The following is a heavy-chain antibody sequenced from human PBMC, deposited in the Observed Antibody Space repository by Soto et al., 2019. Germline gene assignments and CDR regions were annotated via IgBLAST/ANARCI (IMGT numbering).Heavy chain of an antibody. CDR2: IIPILGIA. J-gene: IGHJ4*02. CDR1: GGTFSSYT. Sequence: QVQLVQSGAEVMKPGSSVKVSCKASGGTFSSYTISWVRQAPGQGLEWMGRIIPILGIANYAQKFQGRVTVTADKSTSTAYMELSSLRSEDTAVYYCAREHYYDSSGYYHDYWGQGTLVTVSS. V-gene: IGHV1-69*08. D-gene: IGHD3-22*01. CDR3: AREHYYDSSGYYHDY.